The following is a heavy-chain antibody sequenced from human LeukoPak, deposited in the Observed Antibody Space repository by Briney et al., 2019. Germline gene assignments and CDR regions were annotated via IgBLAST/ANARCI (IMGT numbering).Heavy chain of an antibody. J-gene: IGHJ4*02. CDR2: IIPIFGTA. CDR1: GYTFTSYG. Sequence: SVKVSCKASGYTFTSYGISWVRQAPGQGLEWMGGIIPIFGTANYAQKFQGRVTITADESTSTAYMELSSLRSEDTAVYYCARDHGYYYGSSGYYYFDYWGQGTLVTVSS. D-gene: IGHD3-22*01. V-gene: IGHV1-69*13. CDR3: ARDHGYYYGSSGYYYFDY.